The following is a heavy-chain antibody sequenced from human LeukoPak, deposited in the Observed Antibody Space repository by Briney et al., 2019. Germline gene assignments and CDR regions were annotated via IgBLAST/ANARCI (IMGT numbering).Heavy chain of an antibody. J-gene: IGHJ5*01. CDR1: GFSSSAYW. Sequence: GGSLRLSCAASGFSSSAYWMSWVRQAAGKGLELVANIKQDGSDKYYVDSVMGRFTISRDNAKNSLYLQMSSLRAEDAAVYYCARSHYYGSGSYGFWFDSWGQGTLVTVSS. D-gene: IGHD3-10*01. CDR2: IKQDGSDK. V-gene: IGHV3-7*01. CDR3: ARSHYYGSGSYGFWFDS.